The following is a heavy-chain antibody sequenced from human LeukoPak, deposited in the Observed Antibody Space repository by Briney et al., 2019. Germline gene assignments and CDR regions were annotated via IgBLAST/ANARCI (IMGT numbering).Heavy chain of an antibody. D-gene: IGHD6-6*01. Sequence: SVKVSCKASGGTFSSCAISWVRQAPGQGLEWMGGIIPIFGTANYAQKFQGRITITTDESTSTAYMELSSLRSEDTAVYYCARGYSSSSGYLRPFDYWGQGTLVTVSS. V-gene: IGHV1-69*05. J-gene: IGHJ4*02. CDR1: GGTFSSCA. CDR3: ARGYSSSSGYLRPFDY. CDR2: IIPIFGTA.